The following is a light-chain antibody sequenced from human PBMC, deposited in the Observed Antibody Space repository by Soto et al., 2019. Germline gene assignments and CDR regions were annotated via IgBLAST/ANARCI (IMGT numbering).Light chain of an antibody. V-gene: IGLV2-23*02. Sequence: QSVLTQPASVSGSPGQSITISCTGTSSDVGSYNLVSWYQQHPGKAPKLMIYDVSKRPSGVSNRFSGSKSDNTASLTISGLQAEDEADFYCCSYAGSTTFYVFGTGTKVTV. CDR1: SSDVGSYNL. CDR2: DVS. J-gene: IGLJ1*01. CDR3: CSYAGSTTFYV.